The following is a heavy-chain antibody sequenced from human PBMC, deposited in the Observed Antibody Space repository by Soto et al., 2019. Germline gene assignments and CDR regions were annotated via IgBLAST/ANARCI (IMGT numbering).Heavy chain of an antibody. CDR3: AKNTAFDI. CDR2: ISGSGVST. Sequence: GGSLILARGASEFTFISYAMIWVRQAPGKGLEWVSAISGSGVSTYYADSVKGRFTISRDNSKNTLYLQMNSLRAEDTAVYYCAKNTAFDIWGQGTMVTVSS. CDR1: EFTFISYA. V-gene: IGHV3-23*01. J-gene: IGHJ3*02.